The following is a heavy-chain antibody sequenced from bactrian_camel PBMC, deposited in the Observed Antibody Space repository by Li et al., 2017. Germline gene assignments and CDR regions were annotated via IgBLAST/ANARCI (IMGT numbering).Heavy chain of an antibody. CDR3: AADPLNMYGGRWYDPLEYYY. D-gene: IGHD6*01. CDR2: IAADGTT. J-gene: IGHJ4*01. V-gene: IGHV3S53*01. CDR1: GSTYSSLC. Sequence: HVQLVESGGGSVQAGGSLRLSCAASGSTYSSLCMGWLRQAPGKEREGVAAIAADGTTTYADSVKGRFTISQDNGKNTVYLEMISLKPEDTAIYYCAADPLNMYGGRWYDPLEYYYWGQGTQVTVS.